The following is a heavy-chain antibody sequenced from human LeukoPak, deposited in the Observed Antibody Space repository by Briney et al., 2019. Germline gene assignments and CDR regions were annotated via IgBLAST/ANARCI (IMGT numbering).Heavy chain of an antibody. J-gene: IGHJ4*02. CDR2: ISWNSGSI. CDR1: GFTFDDYA. CDR3: AKGGPPWDYYDSSGYYRDFDY. Sequence: PGGSLRLSCAASGFTFDDYAMHWVRQAPGKGLEWVSGISWNSGSIGYADSVKGRFTISRDNSKNTLYLQMNSLRAEDTAVYYCAKGGPPWDYYDSSGYYRDFDYWGQGTLVTVSS. V-gene: IGHV3-9*01. D-gene: IGHD3-22*01.